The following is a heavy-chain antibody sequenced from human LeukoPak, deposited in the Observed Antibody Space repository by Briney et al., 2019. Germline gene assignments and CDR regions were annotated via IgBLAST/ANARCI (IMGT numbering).Heavy chain of an antibody. J-gene: IGHJ5*02. Sequence: SETLSLTCAVYGGSFSGYYWSWIRQPPGKGLERIGEINHSGSTNYNPSLKSRVTISVDTSKNQLSLKLSSVTAADTAVYYCASGYCSSTSCYPWGQGTLVTVSS. V-gene: IGHV4-34*01. CDR1: GGSFSGYY. CDR3: ASGYCSSTSCYP. CDR2: INHSGST. D-gene: IGHD2-2*01.